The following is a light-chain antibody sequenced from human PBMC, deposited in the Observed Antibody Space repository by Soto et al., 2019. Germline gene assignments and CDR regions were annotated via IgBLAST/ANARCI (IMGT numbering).Light chain of an antibody. CDR3: QHYDGSPRT. CDR2: GIF. Sequence: TVLTQSPGTVFLSPGERATLYCRTSQSLKTNFLAWYQQRPGQAPRLLIYGIFNRAAGVPGRFSGSGSGTDFTLTINGLEPEESAVYYCQHYDGSPRTFGLGTKVEVK. V-gene: IGKV3-20*01. CDR1: QSLKTNF. J-gene: IGKJ2*01.